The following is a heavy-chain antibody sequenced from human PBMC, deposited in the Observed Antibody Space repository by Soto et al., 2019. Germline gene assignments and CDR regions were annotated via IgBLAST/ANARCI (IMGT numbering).Heavy chain of an antibody. Sequence: TLSLTCSVYHGSFSGYYWSWILQPPVKLLEFIWEINHSGSTNYNPSLKSRVTISVDTSKNQFSLKLSSVTAADTAVYYCARVDELGYCSSTSCYFPTNGMEVWGQGTTVTVSS. D-gene: IGHD2-2*01. CDR3: ARVDELGYCSSTSCYFPTNGMEV. CDR2: INHSGST. J-gene: IGHJ6*02. V-gene: IGHV4-34*01. CDR1: HGSFSGYY.